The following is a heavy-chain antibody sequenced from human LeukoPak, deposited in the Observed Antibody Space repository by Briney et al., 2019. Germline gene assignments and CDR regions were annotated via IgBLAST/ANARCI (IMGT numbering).Heavy chain of an antibody. CDR1: GGSISSYY. CDR3: ARVRAAARAFDI. V-gene: IGHV4-59*12. D-gene: IGHD2-2*01. CDR2: IYYSGST. Sequence: PSETLSLTCTVSGGSISSYYWSWIRQPPGKGLEWIGYIYYSGSTNYNPSLKSRVTMSVDTSKNQFSLKLSSVTAADTAVYYCARVRAAARAFDIWGQGTMVTVSS. J-gene: IGHJ3*02.